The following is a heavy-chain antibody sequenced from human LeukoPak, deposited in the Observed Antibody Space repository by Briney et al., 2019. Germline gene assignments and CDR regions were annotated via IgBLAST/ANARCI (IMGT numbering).Heavy chain of an antibody. CDR2: IHHSGTT. Sequence: SETLSLTCTVSGYSISSGDYWGWIRQLPGKGLEWIASIHHSGTTYYTPSLKSRVRISLDPSKNQLSLSLRSVTAADTAVYYCARGWSILRGGDWFDPWGQGTLVTVSS. D-gene: IGHD3-3*02. CDR3: ARGWSILRGGDWFDP. J-gene: IGHJ5*02. CDR1: GYSISSGDY. V-gene: IGHV4-38-2*02.